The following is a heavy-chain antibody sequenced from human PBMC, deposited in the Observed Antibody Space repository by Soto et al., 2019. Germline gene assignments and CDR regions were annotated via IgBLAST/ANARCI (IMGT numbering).Heavy chain of an antibody. CDR1: SGSISSYTPS. CDR2: IYLDGTT. J-gene: IGHJ5*02. V-gene: IGHV4-30-2*01. CDR3: SRGSDRSRYDEGFDD. D-gene: IGHD3-22*01. Sequence: QLQLQESGPGLVKPSQTLSLTCGVSSGSISSYTPSWNWIRQPPGKGLVWIGHIYLDGTTNYSPSLKSRVTISIDRSKNQFSLKLISVTAAVTAVYDCSRGSDRSRYDEGFDDWGQGTLVTVS.